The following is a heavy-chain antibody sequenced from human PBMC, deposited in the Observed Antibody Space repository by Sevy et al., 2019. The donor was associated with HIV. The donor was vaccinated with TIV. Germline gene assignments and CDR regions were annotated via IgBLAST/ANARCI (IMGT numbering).Heavy chain of an antibody. D-gene: IGHD2-2*01. CDR2: ISAYNGNT. CDR3: ARVPFVVVPAASYYYYMDV. CDR1: GYTFTSYG. V-gene: IGHV1-18*01. Sequence: ASVKVSCKASGYTFTSYGISWVRQAPGQGLEWMGWISAYNGNTNYAQKLQGRVTMTTDTSTSTAYMGLRSLRSDDTAVYYCARVPFVVVPAASYYYYMDVWGKGTTVTVSS. J-gene: IGHJ6*03.